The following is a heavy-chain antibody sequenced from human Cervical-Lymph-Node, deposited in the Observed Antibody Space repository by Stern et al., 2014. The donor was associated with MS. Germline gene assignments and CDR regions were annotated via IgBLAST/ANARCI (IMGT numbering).Heavy chain of an antibody. CDR1: GVTFSSYG. J-gene: IGHJ4*02. CDR3: ARDYEDTSMLFDH. D-gene: IGHD2-8*01. CDR2: ISCDGNHK. Sequence: VQLLESGGAVVQPWGALSLTWAASGVTFSSYGMHWVRLAPGKGMERVTVISCDGNHKYYAASVKGRFTISRDNSKNTLHLQMNSVTPDDTAIYYCARDYEDTSMLFDHWGQGTLVTVSS. V-gene: IGHV3-30*03.